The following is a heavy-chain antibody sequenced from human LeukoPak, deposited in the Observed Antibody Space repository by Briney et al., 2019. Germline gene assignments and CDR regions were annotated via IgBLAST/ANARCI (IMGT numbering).Heavy chain of an antibody. Sequence: GGSLRLSCAASGFTFDDYAMHWVRQVPGKGLEWVSGISWNSGSIGYADSVKGRFTISRDNAKNSLYLQRNSLRAEDTALYYCAKGYYYGSGSYRDYMDVWGKGTTVTVSS. D-gene: IGHD3-10*01. CDR3: AKGYYYGSGSYRDYMDV. V-gene: IGHV3-9*01. J-gene: IGHJ6*03. CDR1: GFTFDDYA. CDR2: ISWNSGSI.